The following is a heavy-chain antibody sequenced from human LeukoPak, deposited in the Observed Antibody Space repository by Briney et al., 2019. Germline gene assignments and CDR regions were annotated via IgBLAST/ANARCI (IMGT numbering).Heavy chain of an antibody. D-gene: IGHD1-26*01. V-gene: IGHV1-46*01. CDR2: INPSGGST. Sequence: GASVKVSCKASGYTFTSYYMHWVRQAPGQGLEWMGIINPSGGSTSYAQKFQGSVTMTRDTSTSTVYMELSSLRSEDTAVYYCARDSGSYRYLESFDYWGQGTLVTVSS. CDR1: GYTFTSYY. CDR3: ARDSGSYRYLESFDY. J-gene: IGHJ4*02.